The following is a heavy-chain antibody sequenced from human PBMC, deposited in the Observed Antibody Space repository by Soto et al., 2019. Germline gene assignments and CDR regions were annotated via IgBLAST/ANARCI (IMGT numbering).Heavy chain of an antibody. J-gene: IGHJ3*02. CDR1: GFSFRSYG. D-gene: IGHD3-9*01. Sequence: QAQLVESGRGVVQPGRSLRLSCAASGFSFRSYGMHWVRQAPGKGLEWVAVIWHDGSYKSHADSMKGRFTISRDDSKNTLYLQMNSLRAEDTAVYYCAREDILSGYDVFDIWGLGTMVTVSS. CDR2: IWHDGSYK. V-gene: IGHV3-33*01. CDR3: AREDILSGYDVFDI.